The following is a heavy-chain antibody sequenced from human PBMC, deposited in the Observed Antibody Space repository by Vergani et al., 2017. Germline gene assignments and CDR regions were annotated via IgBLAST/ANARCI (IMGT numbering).Heavy chain of an antibody. CDR2: ISYDGSNK. CDR3: ARDVAAAGADWFDP. Sequence: QVQLVESGGGVVQPGRSLRLSCAASGFTFSSYGMHWVRQAPGKGLEWVAVISYDGSNKYYADSVKGRFTISRDNSKNTLYLQMNSLRAEDTAVYYCARDVAAAGADWFDPWGQGTLVTVSS. J-gene: IGHJ5*02. CDR1: GFTFSSYG. D-gene: IGHD6-13*01. V-gene: IGHV3-30*03.